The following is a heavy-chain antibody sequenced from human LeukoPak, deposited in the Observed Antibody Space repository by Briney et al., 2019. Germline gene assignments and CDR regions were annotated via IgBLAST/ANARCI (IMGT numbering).Heavy chain of an antibody. D-gene: IGHD2-15*01. J-gene: IGHJ4*02. CDR3: AKRGVVIRAVLVVGFHKEAYYFDS. Sequence: TGGSLRLSCVVSGITLSNYGMSWVRQAPGKGLEWVAGISDRGGSTNYADSVKGRFTISRDNPKNTLYLQMNSLRSEDTAAYFCAKRGVVIRAVLVVGFHKEAYYFDSWGQGALVTVSS. V-gene: IGHV3-23*01. CDR2: ISDRGGST. CDR1: GITLSNYG.